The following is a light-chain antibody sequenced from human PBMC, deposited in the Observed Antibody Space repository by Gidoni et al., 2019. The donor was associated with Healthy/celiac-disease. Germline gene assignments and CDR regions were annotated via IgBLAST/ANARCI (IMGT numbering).Light chain of an antibody. CDR3: QQCGSSRWT. CDR2: GAS. CDR1: QSVSSSY. Sequence: IVLTQSPGTLSLSPGGRATLSCRASQSVSSSYLAWYQQKPGQAPRLLIYGASSRATGIPDRFSGSGSGTDFTLTISRLEPEDFAVYYCQQCGSSRWTFGQGTKVEIK. J-gene: IGKJ1*01. V-gene: IGKV3-20*01.